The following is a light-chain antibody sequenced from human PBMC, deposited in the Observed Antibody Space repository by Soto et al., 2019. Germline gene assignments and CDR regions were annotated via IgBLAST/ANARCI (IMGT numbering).Light chain of an antibody. CDR1: SSDVGGYNY. J-gene: IGLJ3*02. V-gene: IGLV2-8*01. CDR2: EDT. CDR3: SSYAGSNNWAV. Sequence: QSALTQPPSASGSPGQSVTISCTGTSSDVGGYNYVPWYQQHPGKAPKLIIYEDTKRPSGVPDRFTGSKSGNTASLTVSGLQAEDEADYYCSSYAGSNNWAVFGGGTKLTVL.